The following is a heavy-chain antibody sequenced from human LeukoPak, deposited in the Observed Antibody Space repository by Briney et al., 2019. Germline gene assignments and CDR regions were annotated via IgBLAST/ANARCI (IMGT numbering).Heavy chain of an antibody. CDR1: GYTFTSYD. J-gene: IGHJ5*02. Sequence: GASVKVSCKASGYTFTSYDINWVRQAPGQGLEWMGWMNPHSGNTSYAQKFQGRVTITRNTSTSTAYMELSSLRSEDTAGYYCARGGRYCSSTSCLGFWFDPWGQGTLVTVSS. CDR2: MNPHSGNT. V-gene: IGHV1-8*03. D-gene: IGHD2-2*01. CDR3: ARGGRYCSSTSCLGFWFDP.